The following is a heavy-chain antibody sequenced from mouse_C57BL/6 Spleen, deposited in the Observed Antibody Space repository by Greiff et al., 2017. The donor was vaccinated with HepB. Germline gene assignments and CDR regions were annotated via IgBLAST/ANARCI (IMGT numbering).Heavy chain of an antibody. CDR1: GFTFSSYA. Sequence: EVKLVESGEGLVKPGGSLKLSCAASGFTFSSYAMSWVRQTPEKRLEWVAYISSGGDYIYYADTVKGRFTIARDNARNTLYLQMSSLKSEDTAMYYCTRDRGYSIDYWGQGTTLTVSS. CDR3: TRDRGYSIDY. CDR2: ISSGGDYI. D-gene: IGHD2-5*01. J-gene: IGHJ2*01. V-gene: IGHV5-9-1*02.